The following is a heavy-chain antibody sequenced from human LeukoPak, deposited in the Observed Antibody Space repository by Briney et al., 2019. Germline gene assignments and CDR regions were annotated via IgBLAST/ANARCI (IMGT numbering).Heavy chain of an antibody. J-gene: IGHJ4*02. CDR1: GGSISSSKW. V-gene: IGHV4-4*02. Sequence: SGTLSLTCAVSGGSISSSKWWTWVRQPAGKGLEWIGRIYTSGSTNYNPSLKSRVTMSVDKSKNQFSLELRSVTAADTAVFYCVRRRYNYGFDSWGQGTLVTVSS. CDR3: VRRRYNYGFDS. D-gene: IGHD5-18*01. CDR2: IYTSGST.